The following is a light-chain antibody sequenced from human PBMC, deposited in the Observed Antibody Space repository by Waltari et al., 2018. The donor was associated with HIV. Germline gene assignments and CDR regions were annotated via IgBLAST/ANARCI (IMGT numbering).Light chain of an antibody. Sequence: SALTQPASVSGPLRQSSTISSTGTGREVGGQNGLAWYQQHPGKAPKLRIYEVSNRPSGVSNRFSGSKSGNTASLTISGLQAEDEADYYCSSYTSSSTQVFGTGTKVTVL. V-gene: IGLV2-14*01. CDR3: SSYTSSSTQV. CDR1: GREVGGQNG. J-gene: IGLJ1*01. CDR2: EVS.